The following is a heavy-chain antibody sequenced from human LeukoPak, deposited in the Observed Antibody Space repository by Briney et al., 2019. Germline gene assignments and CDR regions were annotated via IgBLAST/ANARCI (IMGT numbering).Heavy chain of an antibody. CDR3: AKRAMWDLYWYFDL. CDR1: TFTFSSYN. J-gene: IGHJ2*01. D-gene: IGHD1-26*01. CDR2: ISGSGVGT. V-gene: IGHV3-23*01. Sequence: GGSLRLSCAASTFTFSSYNMNWVRQAPGKGLEWVSGISGSGVGTYYKDSVKGRFTISRDNSKDTLYLQMNSLRAEDTAVYYCAKRAMWDLYWYFDLWGRGTLVTVSS.